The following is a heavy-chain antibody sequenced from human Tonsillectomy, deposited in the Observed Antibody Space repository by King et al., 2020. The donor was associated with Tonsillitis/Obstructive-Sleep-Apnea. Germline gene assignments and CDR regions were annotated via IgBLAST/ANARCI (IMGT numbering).Heavy chain of an antibody. CDR1: GFTFSSYW. V-gene: IGHV3-74*01. Sequence: VQLVESGGGLVQPGGSLRLSCAASGFTFSSYWMHWVRQAPGTGLVWVSRINSDGSSTSYADSVKGRFTISRDNAKNTLYLQMNSLRAEDTAVYYCARSLAARPDFDYWGQGTLVTVSS. D-gene: IGHD6-6*01. J-gene: IGHJ4*02. CDR2: INSDGSST. CDR3: ARSLAARPDFDY.